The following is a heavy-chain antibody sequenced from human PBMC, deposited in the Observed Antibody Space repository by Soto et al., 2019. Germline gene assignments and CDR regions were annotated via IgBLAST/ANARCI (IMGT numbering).Heavy chain of an antibody. V-gene: IGHV4-59*11. CDR1: GGSISSHY. J-gene: IGHJ4*02. CDR2: IYSTGGT. D-gene: IGHD5-18*01. Sequence: SETLSLTGSVSGGSISSHYWSWIRQPPGKGLEWIGYIYSTGGTTYPPSLTSRVAISLDTSMQQFSLRLNSVTAADTAVYYCARAKIQRHFGSWGKGILVTAAS. CDR3: ARAKIQRHFGS.